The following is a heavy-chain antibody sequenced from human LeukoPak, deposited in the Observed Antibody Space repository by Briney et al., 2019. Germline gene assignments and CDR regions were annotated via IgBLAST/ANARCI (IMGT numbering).Heavy chain of an antibody. CDR3: ARDRGSDY. CDR2: ISSSSSYI. Sequence: GGSLRLSCAASGFTFSSYSMNWVRQAPGKGLEGVSSISSSSSYIYYADSVKGRFTIPRHNAKNSLYLQMNSLRAEDTAVYYCARDRGSDYWGQGTLVTVSS. J-gene: IGHJ4*02. CDR1: GFTFSSYS. V-gene: IGHV3-21*01. D-gene: IGHD3-10*01.